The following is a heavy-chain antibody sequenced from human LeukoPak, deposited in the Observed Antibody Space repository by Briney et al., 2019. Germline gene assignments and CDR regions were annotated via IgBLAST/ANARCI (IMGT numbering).Heavy chain of an antibody. CDR3: ARDGVPSASPYYYYYAMDG. D-gene: IGHD2-2*01. J-gene: IGHJ6*02. CDR2: MDYDGST. Sequence: SETLSLTCTVSGGSLTSGTYYWPWIRQPPGKGLERIGYMDYDGSTNYNPSLKRRLPISVDTSKNQFSLKLSSVTAADTAVYYCARDGVPSASPYYYYYAMDGWGQGTRSPSP. CDR1: GGSLTSGTYY. V-gene: IGHV4-61*01.